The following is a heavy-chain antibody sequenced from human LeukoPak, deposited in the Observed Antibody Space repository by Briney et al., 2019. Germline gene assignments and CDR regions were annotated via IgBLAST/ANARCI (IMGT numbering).Heavy chain of an antibody. Sequence: GGSLRLSCAASGFTFSSYWMNWVRQAPGKGLEWVSSISSNSSYIYYADSVKGRFTISRDNAKNSLYLQMNSLRAEDTAVYYCARSLDYGGNSWKFDPWGQGTLVIVSS. J-gene: IGHJ5*02. D-gene: IGHD4-23*01. V-gene: IGHV3-21*01. CDR3: ARSLDYGGNSWKFDP. CDR2: ISSNSSYI. CDR1: GFTFSSYW.